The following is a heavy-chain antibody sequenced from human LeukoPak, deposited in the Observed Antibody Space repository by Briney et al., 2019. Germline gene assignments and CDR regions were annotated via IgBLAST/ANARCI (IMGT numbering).Heavy chain of an antibody. V-gene: IGHV3-30*18. D-gene: IGHD3-10*01. Sequence: GGSLRLSCAASGFTFSSYGMHWVRQAPGKGLEWVAVISYDGSNKYYADSVKGRFTIPRDNSKDTLYLQMNSLRAEDTAVYYCAKVETMVRGVIPYDAFDIWGQGTMVTVSS. CDR1: GFTFSSYG. CDR2: ISYDGSNK. J-gene: IGHJ3*02. CDR3: AKVETMVRGVIPYDAFDI.